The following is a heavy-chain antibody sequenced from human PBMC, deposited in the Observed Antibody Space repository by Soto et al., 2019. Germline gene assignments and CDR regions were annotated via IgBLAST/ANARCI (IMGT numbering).Heavy chain of an antibody. J-gene: IGHJ6*02. CDR3: ARAGYSSGWSYYYYGMDV. CDR1: GGTFSSYA. D-gene: IGHD6-19*01. Sequence: ASVKVSCKASGGTFSSYAISWVRQAPGQGLEWMGGIIPIFGTANYAQKFQGRVTITADESTSTAYMELSSLRSEDTAVYYCARAGYSSGWSYYYYGMDVWGQGTTVTVSS. CDR2: IIPIFGTA. V-gene: IGHV1-69*13.